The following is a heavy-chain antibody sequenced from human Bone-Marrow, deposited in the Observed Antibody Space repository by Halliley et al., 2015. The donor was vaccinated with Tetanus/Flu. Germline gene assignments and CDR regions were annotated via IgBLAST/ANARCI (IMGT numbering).Heavy chain of an antibody. CDR3: ARLTLVSSFDL. V-gene: IGHV3-48*03. CDR2: ISDGSTSI. D-gene: IGHD2-21*01. J-gene: IGHJ5*02. Sequence: LEWVSYISDGSTSIYYADSVKGRFTISRDNARDSLYLQMNSLRADDTAVYYCARLTLVSSFDLWGQGTLVTVSS.